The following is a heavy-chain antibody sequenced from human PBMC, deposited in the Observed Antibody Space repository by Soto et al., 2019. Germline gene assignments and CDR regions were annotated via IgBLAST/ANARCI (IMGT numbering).Heavy chain of an antibody. V-gene: IGHV3-73*01. Sequence: EVQLVESGGGLVQPGGSLKLSCAVSGFTFSGSAMHWVRQASGKGLEWVGRIRSKANSYATAYAASVKGRFTISREDSKKMAYLQMNSLKAEDTAGYYCTRGYGDYVRDYWGQGTLVTVSS. D-gene: IGHD4-17*01. CDR3: TRGYGDYVRDY. CDR2: IRSKANSYAT. CDR1: GFTFSGSA. J-gene: IGHJ4*02.